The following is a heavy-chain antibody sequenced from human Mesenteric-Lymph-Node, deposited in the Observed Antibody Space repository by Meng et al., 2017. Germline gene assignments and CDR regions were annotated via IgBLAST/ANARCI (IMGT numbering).Heavy chain of an antibody. CDR2: TYYRSKWYS. V-gene: IGHV6-1*01. D-gene: IGHD3-22*01. J-gene: IGHJ4*02. Sequence: SQTLSLTCGISGDSVSSNSAAWHWIRQSPSRGLEWLGRTYYRSKWYSNYAVSVKSRITINADTSKNQFSLQLSSVTPEDTAVYYCASDGSSGYYQHYWGQGTLVTVSS. CDR1: GDSVSSNSAA. CDR3: ASDGSSGYYQHY.